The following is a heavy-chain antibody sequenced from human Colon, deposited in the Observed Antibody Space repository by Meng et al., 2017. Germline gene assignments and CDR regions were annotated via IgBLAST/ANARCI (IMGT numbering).Heavy chain of an antibody. Sequence: QVQLQESGPGPVKPLGPLSLPRTVSGASIIGLNWWTWVRQTPGKGLEWIGEIHHSGRTNSMPSLKSRVTLSLDKSKNQFSLSMTSVTAADTAVYYCARGTGDIRVGFDYWGQGTLVTVSS. CDR1: GASIIGLNW. V-gene: IGHV4-4*03. CDR2: IHHSGRT. CDR3: ARGTGDIRVGFDY. D-gene: IGHD7-27*01. J-gene: IGHJ4*02.